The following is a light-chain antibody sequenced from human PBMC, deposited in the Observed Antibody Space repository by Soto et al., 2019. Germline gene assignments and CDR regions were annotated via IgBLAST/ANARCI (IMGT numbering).Light chain of an antibody. V-gene: IGKV3-15*01. CDR3: QMYNNWVGT. CDR2: GAA. CDR1: QSVSSSY. Sequence: EIVLTQSPGTLSLSPGQRATFSCRASQSVSSSYLAWYQQKPGQAPRLLIYGAATRATGIPARFSGSGSGTDFTLTINSLQSEDFAVYYCQMYNNWVGTFGGGTKVDIK. J-gene: IGKJ4*01.